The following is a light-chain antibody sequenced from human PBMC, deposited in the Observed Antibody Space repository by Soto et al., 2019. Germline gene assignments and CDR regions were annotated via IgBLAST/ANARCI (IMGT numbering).Light chain of an antibody. V-gene: IGKV3-15*01. Sequence: EIVMTQSPATLSVSPGERATLSCRASQSVSNNLAWYQQKPGQAPRLLIYGASTTATGIQARFSGSGSGTEFTLTIGSLQSEDFALYYCQQYNNWPHTFGQGTKVEI. CDR1: QSVSNN. J-gene: IGKJ1*01. CDR2: GAS. CDR3: QQYNNWPHT.